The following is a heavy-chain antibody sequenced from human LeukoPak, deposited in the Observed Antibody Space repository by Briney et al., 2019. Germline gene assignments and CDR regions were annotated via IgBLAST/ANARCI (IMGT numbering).Heavy chain of an antibody. J-gene: IGHJ4*02. CDR2: TSAYNGNT. CDR1: GYTFTSYG. D-gene: IGHD6-13*01. Sequence: ASVKVSCKASGYTFTSYGISWVRQAPGQGLEWMGWTSAYNGNTNYAQKLQGRVTMTTDTSTSTAYMELRSLRSDDTAVYYCARDRTIAAAGTPDYWGQGTLVTVSS. V-gene: IGHV1-18*01. CDR3: ARDRTIAAAGTPDY.